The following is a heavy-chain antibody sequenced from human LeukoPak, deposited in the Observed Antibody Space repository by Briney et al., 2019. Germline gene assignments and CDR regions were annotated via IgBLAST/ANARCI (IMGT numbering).Heavy chain of an antibody. CDR2: IWYDGSNK. CDR1: GFTFSSYG. CDR3: ARAGSLVIREYYFDY. Sequence: GRSLRLCCAASGFTFSSYGMHWVRQAPGKGLEWVAVIWYDGSNKYYGDSVKGRFTISRDNSKNTLYLQMNSLRAEDTAVYYCARAGSLVIREYYFDYWGQGTLVTVSS. V-gene: IGHV3-33*01. D-gene: IGHD3-9*01. J-gene: IGHJ4*02.